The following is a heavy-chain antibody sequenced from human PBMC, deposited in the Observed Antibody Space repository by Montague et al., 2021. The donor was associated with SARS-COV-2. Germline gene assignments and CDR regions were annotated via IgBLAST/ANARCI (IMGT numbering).Heavy chain of an antibody. V-gene: IGHV3-48*03. CDR3: AKDRQLVGDDAFDI. D-gene: IGHD6-13*01. CDR1: GFIFSSYE. J-gene: IGHJ3*02. Sequence: SLRLSCAASGFIFSSYEMNWVRQAPGKGLEWVSYISNSGDTKYYADSVKGRFTISRDNAKNSLYLQMSSLRAEDTAVYYCAKDRQLVGDDAFDIWGQGTMVTVSS. CDR2: ISNSGDTK.